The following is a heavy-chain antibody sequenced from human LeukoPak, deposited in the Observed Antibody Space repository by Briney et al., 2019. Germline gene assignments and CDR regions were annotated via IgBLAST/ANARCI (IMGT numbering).Heavy chain of an antibody. J-gene: IGHJ5*02. CDR3: ARGSGGYSGWFDP. V-gene: IGHV3-48*03. D-gene: IGHD5-12*01. CDR1: GFTFSSYE. Sequence: PGGSLRLSCAASGFTFSSYEMSWVRQAPGKGLEWVSYISSSGSSMYYADSVKGRFTISRDNAKNSLYLQMSSLRAEDTAVYYCARGSGGYSGWFDPWGQGTLVTVSS. CDR2: ISSSGSSM.